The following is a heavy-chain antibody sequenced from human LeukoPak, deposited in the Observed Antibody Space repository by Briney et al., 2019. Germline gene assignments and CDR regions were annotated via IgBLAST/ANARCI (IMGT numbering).Heavy chain of an antibody. CDR3: AKAKSTVTNDFDY. CDR2: ISGSGGST. D-gene: IGHD4-17*01. CDR1: GFTFSSDN. V-gene: IGHV3-23*01. J-gene: IGHJ4*02. Sequence: PGGSLRLSCEASGFTFSSDNMNWVRQAPGKGLEWVSAISGSGGSTYYADSVKGRFTISRDNSKNTLYLQMNSLRAEDTAVYYCAKAKSTVTNDFDYWGQGTLVTVSS.